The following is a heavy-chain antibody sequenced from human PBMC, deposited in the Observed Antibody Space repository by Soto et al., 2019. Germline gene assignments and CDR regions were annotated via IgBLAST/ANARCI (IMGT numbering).Heavy chain of an antibody. CDR3: ARPFYSSGWYDAFDI. Sequence: SETLSLTCTVSGGSISSSSYYWGWIRQPPGKGLEWIGSIYYSGSTYHNPSLKSRVTISVDTSKNQFSLKLSSVTAADTAVYYCARPFYSSGWYDAFDIWGQGTMVTVSS. CDR2: IYYSGST. V-gene: IGHV4-39*01. CDR1: GGSISSSSYY. D-gene: IGHD6-19*01. J-gene: IGHJ3*02.